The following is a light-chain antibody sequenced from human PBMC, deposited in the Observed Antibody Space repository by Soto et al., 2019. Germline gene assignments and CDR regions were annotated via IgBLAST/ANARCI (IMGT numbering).Light chain of an antibody. V-gene: IGLV2-14*03. CDR1: SSDVGSYNS. J-gene: IGLJ1*01. Sequence: QSVLAQPASVSGSPGQSITISCTGTSSDVGSYNSFSWYQQYPGKAPTLMIHDVSNRPSGVSNRFSGSKSGNTDSLTISGLKAEDEAYYYCSSFTSSSSYVFGSGTKVTVL. CDR2: DVS. CDR3: SSFTSSSSYV.